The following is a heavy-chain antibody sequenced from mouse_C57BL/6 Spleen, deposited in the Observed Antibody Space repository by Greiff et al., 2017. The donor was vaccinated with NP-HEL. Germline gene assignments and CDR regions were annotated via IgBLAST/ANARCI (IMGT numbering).Heavy chain of an antibody. CDR2: INPNYGTT. CDR3: ARPLAYGNRYYGLAY. V-gene: IGHV1-39*01. J-gene: IGHJ3*01. D-gene: IGHD2-1*01. Sequence: VQLQQSGPELVKPGASVKISCTASGYSFTNYNMHWVKQSNGKSLEWIGVINPNYGTTSYNQKFKGKATLTVDQSSSTAYMQLNSLTSEDSAVYYCARPLAYGNRYYGLAYWGQGTLVTVSA. CDR1: GYSFTNYN.